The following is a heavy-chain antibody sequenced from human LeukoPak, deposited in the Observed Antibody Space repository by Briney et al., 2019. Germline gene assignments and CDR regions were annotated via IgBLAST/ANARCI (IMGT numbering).Heavy chain of an antibody. CDR3: AREANYDFWSGPTHYFDC. Sequence: PGGSLRLSCAASGFTFSSYAMSWVRQAPGKGLEWVANIKQDGSEKYYVDSVKGRVTISRDNAKNSLYLQMNSLRAEDTAVYYCAREANYDFWSGPTHYFDCWGQGTLVTVSS. CDR1: GFTFSSYA. J-gene: IGHJ4*02. V-gene: IGHV3-7*01. D-gene: IGHD3-3*01. CDR2: IKQDGSEK.